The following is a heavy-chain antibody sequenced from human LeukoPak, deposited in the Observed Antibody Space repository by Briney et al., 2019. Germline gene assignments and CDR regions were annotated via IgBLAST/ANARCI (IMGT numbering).Heavy chain of an antibody. CDR2: IRQDGAEK. D-gene: IGHD2-15*01. Sequence: GGSLRLSCAASGFPFSSYWLNWVRQAPGKGLEWVANIRQDGAEKYYVDSVKGRFTISRDNAKNSLYLQMNSLRAEDTAVYYCARDGGRKDDYWGQGTLVTVSS. V-gene: IGHV3-7*01. CDR1: GFPFSSYW. CDR3: ARDGGRKDDY. J-gene: IGHJ4*02.